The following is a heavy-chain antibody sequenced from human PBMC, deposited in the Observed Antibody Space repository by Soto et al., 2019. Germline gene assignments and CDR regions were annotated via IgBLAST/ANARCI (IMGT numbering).Heavy chain of an antibody. Sequence: SLRLSCAASGFTFSSYEMNWVRQAPGKGLEWVSYISSSGSTICYADSVKGRFTISRDNAKNSLYLQMNSLRAEDTAVYYCARGWLRYYGMDVWGQGTTVTVSS. CDR2: ISSSGSTI. J-gene: IGHJ6*02. D-gene: IGHD5-12*01. V-gene: IGHV3-48*03. CDR1: GFTFSSYE. CDR3: ARGWLRYYGMDV.